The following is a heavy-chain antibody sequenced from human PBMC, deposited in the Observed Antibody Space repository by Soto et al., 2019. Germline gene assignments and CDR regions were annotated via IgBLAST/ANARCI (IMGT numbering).Heavy chain of an antibody. J-gene: IGHJ6*02. Sequence: PSQTLSLTCAISGDSVSSNSAAWNWIRQSPSRGLEWLGRTYYRSKWYNDYAVSVKSRITINPDTSKNRFSLQLNSVTPEDTAVYYCARDGLTPIYYYYGMDVWGQGTTVTVSS. CDR1: GDSVSSNSAA. V-gene: IGHV6-1*01. CDR3: ARDGLTPIYYYYGMDV. CDR2: TYYRSKWYN. D-gene: IGHD3-9*01.